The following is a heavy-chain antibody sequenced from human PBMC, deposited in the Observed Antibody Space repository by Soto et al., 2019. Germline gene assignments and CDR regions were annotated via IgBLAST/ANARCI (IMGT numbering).Heavy chain of an antibody. CDR3: ARVFGFGGMDV. J-gene: IGHJ6*02. D-gene: IGHD3-10*01. CDR1: GGSISSGGYY. Sequence: QVQLQESGPGLVKPSQTLSLTCTVSGGSISSGGYYWSWIRQHPGKGLEWIGYIYYSGSTYYNPSLMSRVTISVDTSKHQFYLKLSSVTAADTAVYYRARVFGFGGMDVWGQGTTVTVSS. CDR2: IYYSGST. V-gene: IGHV4-31*03.